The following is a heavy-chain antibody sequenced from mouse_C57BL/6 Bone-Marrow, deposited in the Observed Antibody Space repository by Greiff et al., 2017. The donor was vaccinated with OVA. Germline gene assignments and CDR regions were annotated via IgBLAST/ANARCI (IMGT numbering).Heavy chain of an antibody. CDR2: INPNNGGT. CDR1: GYTFTDYN. Sequence: VQLKESGPELVKPGASVKIPCKASGYTFTDYNMDWVKQSHGKRLDWIGDINPNNGGTIYNQKFKGKATLTVDKSSSTAYMDLRSLTSEDTADYYCARKTAQARDYWGQGTTLTVSS. V-gene: IGHV1-18*01. CDR3: ARKTAQARDY. D-gene: IGHD3-2*02. J-gene: IGHJ2*01.